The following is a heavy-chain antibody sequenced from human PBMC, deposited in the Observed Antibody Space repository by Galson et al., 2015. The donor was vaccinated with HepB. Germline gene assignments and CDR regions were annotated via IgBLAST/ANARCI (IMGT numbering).Heavy chain of an antibody. CDR1: GYTFTSYG. Sequence: SVKVSCKASGYTFTSYGLSWVRQAPGQGLEWMGWISTYYGKTNYAQKLQGRVTMTTDTSTTTAYMELRSLRSDDTAVYYCAREGVGCSFTSCSLDIWGQGTMVTVSS. CDR3: AREGVGCSFTSCSLDI. D-gene: IGHD2-2*01. V-gene: IGHV1-18*01. J-gene: IGHJ3*02. CDR2: ISTYYGKT.